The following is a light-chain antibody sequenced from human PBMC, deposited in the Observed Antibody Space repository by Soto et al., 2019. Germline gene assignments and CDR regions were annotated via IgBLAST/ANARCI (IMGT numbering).Light chain of an antibody. CDR1: QSVLSSSNNKNY. Sequence: DIVMTQSPDSLAVSLGERATINCKSSQSVLSSSNNKNYLAWYQQKPGQPPKLLIYWASTRESGVPDRLSGSGSGTDFTLAIRSLQAVDVAVYYCQQYYSAPYTFGQGTKLEIK. CDR2: WAS. V-gene: IGKV4-1*01. CDR3: QQYYSAPYT. J-gene: IGKJ2*01.